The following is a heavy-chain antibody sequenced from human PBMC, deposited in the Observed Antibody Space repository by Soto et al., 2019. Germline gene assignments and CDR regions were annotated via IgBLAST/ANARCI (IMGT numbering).Heavy chain of an antibody. Sequence: ASVKVSCKASGYTFTSYYMHGVREAPGQGLEWMGIINPSGGSTSYAQKFQGRVTMTRDTSTSTVYMELSSLRSEDTAVYYCARALQRSYDSSGYHDSYYYYGMDVWGQGTTVTVSS. V-gene: IGHV1-46*01. CDR3: ARALQRSYDSSGYHDSYYYYGMDV. J-gene: IGHJ6*02. CDR2: INPSGGST. CDR1: GYTFTSYY. D-gene: IGHD3-22*01.